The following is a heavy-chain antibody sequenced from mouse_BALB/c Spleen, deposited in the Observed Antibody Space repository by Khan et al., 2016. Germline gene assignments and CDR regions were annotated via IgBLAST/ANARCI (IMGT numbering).Heavy chain of an antibody. CDR3: ARGGPNWDYFDY. CDR2: INPSNGRT. V-gene: IGHV1S81*02. Sequence: QVQLQQPGAELVKPGASVKLSCKASGYTFTSYWMHWVKQRPGQGLEWIGEINPSNGRTNYDEKFKTKATLTVDKSSSTAYMQLSSLTSEDSAVYDCARGGPNWDYFDYWGQGTTLTVSA. J-gene: IGHJ2*01. D-gene: IGHD4-1*02. CDR1: GYTFTSYW.